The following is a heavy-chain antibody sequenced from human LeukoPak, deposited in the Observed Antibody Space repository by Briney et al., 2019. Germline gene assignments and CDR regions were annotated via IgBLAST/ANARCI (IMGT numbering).Heavy chain of an antibody. CDR1: GGTFSSYA. Sequence: AASVKVSCKASGGTFSSYAISWVRQAPGQGLEWMGGIIPIFGTANYAQKFQGRVTITADESTSTAYMELSSLRSEDTAVYYCARNIVVVPAAYYYYYYSMDVWGQGTTVTVSS. J-gene: IGHJ6*02. V-gene: IGHV1-69*01. CDR2: IIPIFGTA. CDR3: ARNIVVVPAAYYYYYYSMDV. D-gene: IGHD2-2*01.